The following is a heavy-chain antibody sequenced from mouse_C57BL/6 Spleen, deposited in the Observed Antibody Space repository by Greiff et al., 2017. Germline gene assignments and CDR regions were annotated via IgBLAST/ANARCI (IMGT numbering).Heavy chain of an antibody. V-gene: IGHV1-47*01. Sequence: VKLVESGAELVKPGASVKMSCKASGYTFTTYPIEWMKQNHGKSLEWIGNFHPYNDDTKYNEKFKGKATLTVEKSSSTVYLELSRLTSDDSAVYYCATGTSEWYFDVWGTGTTVTVSS. CDR3: ATGTSEWYFDV. CDR2: FHPYNDDT. D-gene: IGHD4-1*01. J-gene: IGHJ1*03. CDR1: GYTFTTYP.